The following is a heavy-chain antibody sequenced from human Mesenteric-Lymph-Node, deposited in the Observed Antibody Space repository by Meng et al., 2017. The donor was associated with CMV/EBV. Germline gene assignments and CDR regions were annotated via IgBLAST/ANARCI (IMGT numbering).Heavy chain of an antibody. CDR2: INHSGST. CDR1: GGSFSGYY. J-gene: IGHJ4*02. CDR3: ARGSSYDILTGYFDY. Sequence: QVPLPQWGAGLLKPSWTLSVTCAVYGGSFSGYYWNWIRQSPEKGLEWIGEINHSGSTTYNPSFTSRIIISVDTSTNQISLNMSSVIAADTAVYYCARGSSYDILTGYFDYWGQGALVTVLL. D-gene: IGHD3-9*01. V-gene: IGHV4-34*01.